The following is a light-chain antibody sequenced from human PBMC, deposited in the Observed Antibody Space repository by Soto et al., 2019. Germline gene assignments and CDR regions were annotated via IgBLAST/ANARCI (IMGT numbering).Light chain of an antibody. CDR1: SSNIGAGYD. V-gene: IGLV1-40*01. CDR2: GNS. J-gene: IGLJ2*01. CDR3: QSYDSSLSGVV. Sequence: QSVLTQPPSVSVAPGQRVTISCTRSSSNIGAGYDVHWYQQLPGTAPKLLIYGNSNRPSGVPDRFSGSKSGTSASLAITGLQAEDEADYYCQSYDSSLSGVVFGVGTKLTVL.